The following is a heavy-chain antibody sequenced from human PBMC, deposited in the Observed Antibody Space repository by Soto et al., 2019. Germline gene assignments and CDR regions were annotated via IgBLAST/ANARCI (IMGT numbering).Heavy chain of an antibody. Sequence: SETLSLTCTVSGGSISSGGYYWSWIRQHPGKGLEWIGYIYYSGSTYYNPSLKSRVTISVDTSKNQFSLKLSSVTAADTAVYYCVGLGHFDLQYYFAYWGQGTLVTVSS. CDR3: VGLGHFDLQYYFAY. J-gene: IGHJ4*02. CDR1: GGSISSGGYY. D-gene: IGHD3-9*01. V-gene: IGHV4-31*03. CDR2: IYYSGST.